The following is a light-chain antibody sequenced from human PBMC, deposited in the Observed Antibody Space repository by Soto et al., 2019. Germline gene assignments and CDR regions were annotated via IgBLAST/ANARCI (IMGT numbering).Light chain of an antibody. CDR2: RNN. CDR1: SSNIGSHY. Sequence: QSALTQPPSASGTPGQRVTISCSGSSSNIGSHYVYWYQHLPGAAPKLLIFRNNQRPSGVPDRFSGSKSGASASLAISGLRSEDEGDYYCAAWDGSLSGRYVFGTGTKVTAL. J-gene: IGLJ1*01. CDR3: AAWDGSLSGRYV. V-gene: IGLV1-47*01.